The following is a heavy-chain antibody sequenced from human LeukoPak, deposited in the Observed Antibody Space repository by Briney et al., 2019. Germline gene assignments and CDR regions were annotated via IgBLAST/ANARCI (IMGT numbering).Heavy chain of an antibody. J-gene: IGHJ4*02. CDR2: IIPILGIA. D-gene: IGHD6-19*01. CDR1: GGTFSSYA. V-gene: IGHV1-69*04. CDR3: ARDSIAVAGDDFDH. Sequence: ASVKVSCKASGGTFSSYAISWVRQAPGQGLEWMGRIIPILGIANYAQKFQGRVTITADKSTSTAYMELSSLRSEDTAVYYCARDSIAVAGDDFDHWGQGTLVTVSS.